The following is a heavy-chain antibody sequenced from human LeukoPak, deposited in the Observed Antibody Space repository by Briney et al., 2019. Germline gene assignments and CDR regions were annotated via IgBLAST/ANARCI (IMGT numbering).Heavy chain of an antibody. V-gene: IGHV3-23*01. CDR2: ISGSGGST. CDR3: AREITVVRGVAY. CDR1: GFTFSSYA. D-gene: IGHD3-10*01. Sequence: PGGSLRLSCAASGFTFSSYAMSWVRQAPGKGLEWVSAISGSGGSTYYADSVKGRFTISRDNSKNTLYLQMNSLRAEDTAVYYRAREITVVRGVAYWGQGTLLTVSS. J-gene: IGHJ4*02.